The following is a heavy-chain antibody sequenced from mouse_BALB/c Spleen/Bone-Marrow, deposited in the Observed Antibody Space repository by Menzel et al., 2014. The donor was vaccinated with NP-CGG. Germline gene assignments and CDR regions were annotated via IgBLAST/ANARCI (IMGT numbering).Heavy chain of an antibody. J-gene: IGHJ4*01. Sequence: VQRVESGPELVKPGASVRISCKASGYAFCNSWMNWVKQRPGQGLEWIGRIYPGDGDTYYNGKFKGKATLTADKSSSTAYMQLSSLTSVDSAVYFCARSDGYRALDYWGQGTSVTVSS. CDR1: GYAFCNSW. CDR3: ARSDGYRALDY. D-gene: IGHD2-3*01. CDR2: IYPGDGDT. V-gene: IGHV1-82*01.